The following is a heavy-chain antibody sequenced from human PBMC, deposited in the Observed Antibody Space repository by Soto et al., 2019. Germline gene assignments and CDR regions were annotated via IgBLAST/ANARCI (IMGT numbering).Heavy chain of an antibody. CDR1: GDSVSSNSAA. Sequence: PSQTLSLTCAISGDSVSSNSAAWNWIRQSPSRGLEWLGRTYYRSKWYNDYAVSVKSRITLNPDTSKNQSSLPLNSVTPEDTAVYYWAREVARMRSSGWNEFDYWGQGTLVTVSS. V-gene: IGHV6-1*01. J-gene: IGHJ4*02. CDR2: TYYRSKWYN. CDR3: AREVARMRSSGWNEFDY. D-gene: IGHD6-19*01.